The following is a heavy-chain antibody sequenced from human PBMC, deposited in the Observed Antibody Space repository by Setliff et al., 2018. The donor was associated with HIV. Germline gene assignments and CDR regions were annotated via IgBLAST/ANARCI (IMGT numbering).Heavy chain of an antibody. D-gene: IGHD3-10*01. CDR2: IYHSGST. CDR3: ARSTYYYGSGKGSGWFDP. J-gene: IGHJ5*02. CDR1: GGSISSGGYS. Sequence: SETLSLTCAVSGGSISSGGYSWSWIRQPPGKGLEWIGYIYHSGSTYYNPSLKSRVTISIDGSKNQFSLKLSSVTAADTAVYYCARSTYYYGSGKGSGWFDPWGQGTLVTVS. V-gene: IGHV4-30-2*01.